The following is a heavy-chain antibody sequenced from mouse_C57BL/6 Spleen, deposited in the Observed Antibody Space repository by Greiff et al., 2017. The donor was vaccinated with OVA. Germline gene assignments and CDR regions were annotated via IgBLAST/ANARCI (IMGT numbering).Heavy chain of an antibody. J-gene: IGHJ4*01. D-gene: IGHD1-1*01. CDR3: ARKRITTVVDYYAMVY. V-gene: IGHV2-2*01. CDR1: GFSLTSYG. CDR2: IWSGGST. Sequence: VKLVESGPGLVQPSQSLSITCTVSGFSLTSYGVHWVRQSPGKGLEWLGVIWSGGSTDYNAAFISRLSISKDNSKSQVFFKMNSLQADDTAIYYCARKRITTVVDYYAMVYWGQGTSVTVSS.